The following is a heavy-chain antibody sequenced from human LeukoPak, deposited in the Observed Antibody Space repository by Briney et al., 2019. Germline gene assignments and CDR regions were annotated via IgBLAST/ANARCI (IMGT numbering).Heavy chain of an antibody. J-gene: IGHJ4*02. Sequence: GGSLRLSCAASGFTFSSYAMSWVRQARGKELEWVSGISDSGGSTYYADSVKGRFTISRDNSKNTLYLQMNSLRAEDTAVYYCAKDGMSSGSFDYWGQGTLVTVSS. D-gene: IGHD6-25*01. CDR1: GFTFSSYA. CDR3: AKDGMSSGSFDY. V-gene: IGHV3-23*01. CDR2: ISDSGGST.